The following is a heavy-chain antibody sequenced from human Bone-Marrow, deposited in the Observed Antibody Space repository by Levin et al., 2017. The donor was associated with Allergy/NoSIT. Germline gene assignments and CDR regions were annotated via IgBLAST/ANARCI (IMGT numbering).Heavy chain of an antibody. V-gene: IGHV3-49*01. CDR3: TRDDFRPGPYFDY. J-gene: IGHJ4*02. CDR2: IRSTAYGGTT. D-gene: IGHD3-3*01. CDR1: GFIFGDYA. Sequence: PSGGSLRLSCTASGFIFGDYAMNWFRQPPGKGLEWVGFIRSTAYGGTTEYTASVKGRLTISRDDSKSIAYLQMNSLKTEDTAVYYCTRDDFRPGPYFDYWGQGTLVTVSS.